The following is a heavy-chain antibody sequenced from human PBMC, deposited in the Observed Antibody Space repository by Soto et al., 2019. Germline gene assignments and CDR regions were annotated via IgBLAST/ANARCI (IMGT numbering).Heavy chain of an antibody. Sequence: GGSLRLSCAASGFTFSSYGMHWVRQAPGKGLEWVAVIWYDGSNKYYADSVKGRFTISRDNSKNTLYLQMNSLRAEDTAVYYCARDTAAAGRRPRNHGMDVWGQGTTVTVSS. V-gene: IGHV3-33*01. CDR1: GFTFSSYG. CDR3: ARDTAAAGRRPRNHGMDV. CDR2: IWYDGSNK. D-gene: IGHD6-13*01. J-gene: IGHJ6*02.